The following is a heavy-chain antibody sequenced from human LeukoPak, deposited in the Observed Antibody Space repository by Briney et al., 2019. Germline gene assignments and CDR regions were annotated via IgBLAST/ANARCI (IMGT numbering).Heavy chain of an antibody. CDR3: ARELDPYSSSWYYFDY. V-gene: IGHV3-21*01. J-gene: IGHJ4*02. Sequence: GGSLRLSCAASGFTFSSYSMNWVRQAPGKGLEWVSSISSSSSYIYYADSVKGRFTISRDNAKNSLYLQMNSLRAEDTAVYYCARELDPYSSSWYYFDYWGQGTLVIVSS. CDR1: GFTFSSYS. D-gene: IGHD6-13*01. CDR2: ISSSSSYI.